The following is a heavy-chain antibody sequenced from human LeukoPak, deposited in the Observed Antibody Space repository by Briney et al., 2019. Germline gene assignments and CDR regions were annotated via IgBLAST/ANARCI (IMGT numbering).Heavy chain of an antibody. J-gene: IGHJ4*02. V-gene: IGHV3-23*01. CDR2: ISGSGGST. D-gene: IGHD3-3*01. CDR1: GFTFSSYG. Sequence: GGTLRLSCAASGFTFSSYGMSWVRQAPGKGLEWVSAISGSGGSTYYADSVKGRFTISRDNSKNTLYLQMNSLRAEDTAVYYCASEVIFGSFDYWGQGTLVTVSS. CDR3: ASEVIFGSFDY.